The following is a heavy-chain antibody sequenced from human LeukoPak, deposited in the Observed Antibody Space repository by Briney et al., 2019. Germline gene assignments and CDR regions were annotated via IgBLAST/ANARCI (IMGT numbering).Heavy chain of an antibody. CDR2: ICPDGTGI. Sequence: GGSLRLSCAASGFIFSLYCMHWVRQAPGKGPMWVSRICPDGTGISYADSVKARFTTSRDNAKNTVYLQMNGLREEDTAVYYCVRDYRSADYWGQGTLVTVSS. V-gene: IGHV3-74*01. J-gene: IGHJ4*02. CDR3: VRDYRSADY. CDR1: GFIFSLYC.